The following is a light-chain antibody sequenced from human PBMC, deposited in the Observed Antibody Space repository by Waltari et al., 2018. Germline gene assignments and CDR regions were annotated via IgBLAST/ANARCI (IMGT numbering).Light chain of an antibody. CDR2: GKN. J-gene: IGLJ1*01. CDR3: NSRDSNGNPFV. V-gene: IGLV3-19*01. CDR1: SLRYSS. Sequence: SSELTQDPAVSVALGQTVRITCQGDSLRYSSDNWYRQKPGQAPLLVMYGKNNRPSGIPDRFSGSYSGDTASLTITGAQAEDEADYYCNSRDSNGNPFVFGPATKVTVL.